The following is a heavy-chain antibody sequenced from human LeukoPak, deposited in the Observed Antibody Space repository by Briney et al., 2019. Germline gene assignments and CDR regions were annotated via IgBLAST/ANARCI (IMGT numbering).Heavy chain of an antibody. CDR2: ISGSGGST. V-gene: IGHV3-23*01. J-gene: IGHJ4*02. CDR1: GFTFSSYA. CDR3: AKYLPNQLLKD. Sequence: GGSLRLSCAASGFTFSSYAMSWVRQAPGKGLEWVSVISGSGGSTYYADSVKGRFTISRGNSKNTLYLQMNSLRAEDTAVYYCAKYLPNQLLKDWGQGTLVTVSS. D-gene: IGHD2-2*01.